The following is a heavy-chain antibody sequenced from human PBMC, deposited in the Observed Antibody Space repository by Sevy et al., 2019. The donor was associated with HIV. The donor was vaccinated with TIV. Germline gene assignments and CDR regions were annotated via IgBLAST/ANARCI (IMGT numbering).Heavy chain of an antibody. CDR2: INQNGTEI. CDR1: GFTFRNYW. D-gene: IGHD4-4*01. J-gene: IGHJ6*02. CDR3: AINSDYGMDA. V-gene: IGHV3-7*01. Sequence: RGSLRLSCVVSGFTFRNYWMSWVRQAPGKGLEWVANINQNGTEIYSVDSVKGRFTFSRDNTKNSVYLQMNSLRAEDTAIYYCAINSDYGMDAWGQGTTVTVSS.